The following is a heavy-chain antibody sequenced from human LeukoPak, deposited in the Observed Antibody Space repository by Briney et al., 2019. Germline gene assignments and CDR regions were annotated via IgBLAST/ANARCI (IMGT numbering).Heavy chain of an antibody. CDR1: GFTFSSYS. D-gene: IGHD4-11*01. V-gene: IGHV3-21*01. Sequence: GGSLRLSCAASGFTFSSYSMNWVRQAPGKGLEWVSSISSSSSYIYYADSVKGRFTISRDNAKNTLYLQMNSLRAEDTAVYYCARVTTDYYYYGMDVWGQGTTVTVSS. J-gene: IGHJ6*02. CDR3: ARVTTDYYYYGMDV. CDR2: ISSSSSYI.